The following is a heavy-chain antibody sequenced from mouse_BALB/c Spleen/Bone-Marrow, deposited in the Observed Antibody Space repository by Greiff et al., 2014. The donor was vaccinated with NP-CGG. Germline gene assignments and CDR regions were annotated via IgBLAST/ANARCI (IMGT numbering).Heavy chain of an antibody. CDR1: GYTFTSYW. V-gene: IGHV1-87*01. Sequence: QVQLQQSGAELARPGASVKLSCKASGYTFTSYWMQWVKQRPGQGLEWIGAIYPGDGDTRYIQKFKGKATLTADKSSSTAYMQLSSLASEDSAVYYCARRRREYYFDYWGQGTTLTVSS. CDR2: IYPGDGDT. CDR3: ARRRREYYFDY. D-gene: IGHD2-12*01. J-gene: IGHJ2*01.